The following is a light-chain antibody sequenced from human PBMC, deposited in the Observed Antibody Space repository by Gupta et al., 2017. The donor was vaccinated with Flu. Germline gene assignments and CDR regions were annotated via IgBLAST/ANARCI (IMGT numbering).Light chain of an antibody. Sequence: ELVMTQSPATLSVSPGERATLSCRASQGVSSNLAWYQQKPGQAPRLRIYGASTRATGIPARFSGSGSGTEFTLTISSLQSEDFAVYYCQQYNNWPYTFGQGTKLEIK. CDR3: QQYNNWPYT. CDR1: QGVSSN. CDR2: GAS. V-gene: IGKV3-15*01. J-gene: IGKJ2*01.